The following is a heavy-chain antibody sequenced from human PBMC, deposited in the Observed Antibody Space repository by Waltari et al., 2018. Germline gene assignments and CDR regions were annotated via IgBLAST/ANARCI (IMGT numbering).Heavy chain of an antibody. D-gene: IGHD6-6*01. V-gene: IGHV5-51*01. CDR1: GYSFTSYW. CDR2: IYPGDSDT. CDR3: ARQGARQLAIHDAFDI. J-gene: IGHJ3*02. Sequence: EVQLVQSGAEVKKPGESLKISCKGSGYSFTSYWIGWVRQMPGKGLEWMGIIYPGDSDTRYSPSFQGQVTISADKSISTAYLQWSSLKASDTAMYYCARQGARQLAIHDAFDIWGQGTMVTVSS.